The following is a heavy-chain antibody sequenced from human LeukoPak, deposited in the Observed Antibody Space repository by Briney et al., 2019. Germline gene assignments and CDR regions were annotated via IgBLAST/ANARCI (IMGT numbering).Heavy chain of an antibody. CDR3: AKGTGYCSGGSCYSTAPGDLDY. D-gene: IGHD2-15*01. Sequence: PSETLSLTCSVSGGSISNFNWWNWVRQAPGKGLEWVSAISGSGGSTYYADSVKGRFTISRDNSKNTLYLQMNSLRAEDTAVYYCAKGTGYCSGGSCYSTAPGDLDYWGQGTLVTVSS. V-gene: IGHV3-23*01. CDR1: GGSISNFN. CDR2: ISGSGGST. J-gene: IGHJ4*02.